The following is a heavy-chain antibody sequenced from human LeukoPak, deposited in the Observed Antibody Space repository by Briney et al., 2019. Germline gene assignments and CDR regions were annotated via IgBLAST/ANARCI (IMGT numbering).Heavy chain of an antibody. V-gene: IGHV4-4*07. CDR3: AREGHSSSWSEAFDI. D-gene: IGHD6-13*01. J-gene: IGHJ3*02. Sequence: PSETLSLTCTVSGGSFSNYYWSWIRQPAGKGLEWIGRIYTSGSTNYNPSLKSRVTMSVDTSKNQFSLKLSSVTAADTAVYYCAREGHSSSWSEAFDIWGQGTMVTVSS. CDR2: IYTSGST. CDR1: GGSFSNYY.